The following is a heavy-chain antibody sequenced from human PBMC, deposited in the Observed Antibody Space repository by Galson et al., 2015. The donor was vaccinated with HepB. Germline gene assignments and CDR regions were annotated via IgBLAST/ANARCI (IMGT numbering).Heavy chain of an antibody. V-gene: IGHV1-18*01. Sequence: SVKVSCKASGYTFTSYGISWVRQAPGQGLEWMGWISAYNGNTNYAQKLQGRVTMTTDTSTSTAYMELRGLRSDDTAVYYCARPTKAYCSGGSGSPFDYWGQGTLVTVSS. CDR3: ARPTKAYCSGGSGSPFDY. D-gene: IGHD2-15*01. J-gene: IGHJ4*02. CDR1: GYTFTSYG. CDR2: ISAYNGNT.